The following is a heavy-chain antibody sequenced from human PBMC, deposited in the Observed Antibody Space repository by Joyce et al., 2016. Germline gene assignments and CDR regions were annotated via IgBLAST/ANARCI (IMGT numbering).Heavy chain of an antibody. CDR1: GFTFSSYA. CDR2: IWYEGSNK. V-gene: IGHV3-33*01. D-gene: IGHD3-22*01. J-gene: IGHJ6*02. Sequence: QVQLVESGGGVVQPGRSLRLSCAASGFTFSSYAMHWVRQAPGKGLEWVAVIWYEGSNKFYANSVKGRFTISRDNSKNTLYLQMNSLRAEDTAVYYCARGRAPYDTSGYGYYYYYYGMDVWGQGTMVTVSS. CDR3: ARGRAPYDTSGYGYYYYYYGMDV.